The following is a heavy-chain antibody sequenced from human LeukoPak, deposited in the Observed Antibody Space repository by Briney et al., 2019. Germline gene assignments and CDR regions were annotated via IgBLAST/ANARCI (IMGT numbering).Heavy chain of an antibody. D-gene: IGHD3-10*01. CDR1: GDTLTELS. CDR2: FDPKEGER. V-gene: IGHV1-24*01. CDR3: TTREIVVEPAQTSMLRGVLWRSDF. J-gene: IGHJ4*01. Sequence: GASVKVSCKVSGDTLTELSMHWVRQAPGKGLEWMGGFDPKEGERVYAQNFQGRFTMTEDTSSGTAYMELNSLRSEDTAVYYCTTREIVVEPAQTSMLRGVLWRSDFWGHGTLVTVSS.